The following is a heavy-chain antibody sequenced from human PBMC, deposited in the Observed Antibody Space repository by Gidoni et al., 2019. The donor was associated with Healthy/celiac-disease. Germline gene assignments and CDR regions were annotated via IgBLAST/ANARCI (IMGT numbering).Heavy chain of an antibody. Sequence: QVQLVQSGAEVQKPGSSVKVSCKASGGPFSSYAISWVRQAPGQGLAWMGRIIPIRGIANYAQKFQGRVTITADKSTSTAYMELSILRSEDTAVYYCARDTGYSYGLYGMDVWGQGTTVTVSS. CDR1: GGPFSSYA. J-gene: IGHJ6*02. CDR2: IIPIRGIA. D-gene: IGHD5-18*01. CDR3: ARDTGYSYGLYGMDV. V-gene: IGHV1-69*04.